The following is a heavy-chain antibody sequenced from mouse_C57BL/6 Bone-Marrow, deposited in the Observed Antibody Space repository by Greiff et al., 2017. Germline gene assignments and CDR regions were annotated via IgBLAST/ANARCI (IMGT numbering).Heavy chain of an antibody. CDR1: GYTFTSYG. V-gene: IGHV1-81*01. CDR2: IYPRSGNT. Sequence: QVQLQQSGAELARPGASVKLSCKASGYTFTSYGISWVKQRTGQGLEWIGEIYPRSGNTYYNEKFKGKDTLTADKSSSTAYMELRSLTSEDSAVYFCAREGGLGLRLFDYWGQGTTLTVSS. CDR3: AREGGLGLRLFDY. J-gene: IGHJ2*01. D-gene: IGHD2-4*01.